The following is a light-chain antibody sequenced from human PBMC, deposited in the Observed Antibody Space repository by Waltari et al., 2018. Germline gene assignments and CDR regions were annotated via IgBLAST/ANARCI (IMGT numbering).Light chain of an antibody. CDR1: PSVGSSS. V-gene: IGKV3-20*01. Sequence: IVLPQSPGPASLPPRARVPVTCRASPSVGSSSLAWYQQKPGQAPRLVIYRASRRATGIPDRFSGSGSGTDFSLTISRLEPEDFAVYYCQQHGTLPATFGQGTKVEIK. J-gene: IGKJ1*01. CDR3: QQHGTLPAT. CDR2: RAS.